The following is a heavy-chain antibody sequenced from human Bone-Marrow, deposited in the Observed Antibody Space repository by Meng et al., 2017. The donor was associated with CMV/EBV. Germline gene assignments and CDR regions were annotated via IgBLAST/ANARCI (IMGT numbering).Heavy chain of an antibody. CDR1: GFTFSSYE. Sequence: GGSLRLSCAASGFTFSSYEMSWVRQAPGKGLEWVSAISGSGGSTYYADSVKGRFTISRDNSKNTLYLQMNSLRAEDTAVYYCAKDGTVPAALPNGMDVWGQGTTVTVSS. J-gene: IGHJ6*02. CDR3: AKDGTVPAALPNGMDV. V-gene: IGHV3-23*01. CDR2: ISGSGGST. D-gene: IGHD2-2*01.